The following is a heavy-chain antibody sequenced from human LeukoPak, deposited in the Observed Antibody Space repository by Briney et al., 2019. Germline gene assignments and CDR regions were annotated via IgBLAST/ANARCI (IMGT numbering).Heavy chain of an antibody. CDR2: IRYDGINK. Sequence: GGSLRLSCAASGFTFSTHGMHWVRQAPGKGLEGVAFIRYDGINKYYADSVKGRFTISRDSFKNTLYLQMNSLRPEDTAVYYCAKEGDYYGSGSYRDGFDIWGQGTGATVSS. CDR1: GFTFSTHG. D-gene: IGHD3-10*01. V-gene: IGHV3-30*02. CDR3: AKEGDYYGSGSYRDGFDI. J-gene: IGHJ3*02.